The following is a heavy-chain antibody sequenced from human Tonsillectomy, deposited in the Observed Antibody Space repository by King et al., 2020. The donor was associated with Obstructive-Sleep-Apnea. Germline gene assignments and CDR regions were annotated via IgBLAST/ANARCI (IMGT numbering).Heavy chain of an antibody. CDR2: IYSGGST. CDR1: GFSVSSNY. Sequence: VQLVESGGGLVQPGGSLRLSCAASGFSVSSNYMTWVRQAPGKGLEWVSVIYSGGSTYYADSVKGRFTISIDNSKNTGYLQMNSLRVEDTAVYYCAGQDEVTTSTDYWGQGTLVTVSS. D-gene: IGHD1-14*01. J-gene: IGHJ4*02. CDR3: AGQDEVTTSTDY. V-gene: IGHV3-66*04.